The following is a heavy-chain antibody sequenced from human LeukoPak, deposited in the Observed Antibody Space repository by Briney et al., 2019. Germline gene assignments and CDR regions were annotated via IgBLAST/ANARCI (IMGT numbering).Heavy chain of an antibody. J-gene: IGHJ4*02. Sequence: GVSLTLSCAASGFTFNSYAMSWLPQAPGKELEWVSAISGSGGSTYYTDSVKGRFTISRDNSKNTLYLQMNSLRAEDTAVYYCAKASPITMIVVVIDLFDYWGQGTLVTVSS. V-gene: IGHV3-23*01. D-gene: IGHD3-22*01. CDR2: ISGSGGST. CDR1: GFTFNSYA. CDR3: AKASPITMIVVVIDLFDY.